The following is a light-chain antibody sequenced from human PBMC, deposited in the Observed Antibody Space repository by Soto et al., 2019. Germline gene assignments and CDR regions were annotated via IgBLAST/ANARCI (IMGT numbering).Light chain of an antibody. CDR3: QSYDSNLSAYV. Sequence: SALTQPPSVSGAPGQRVTISCTGRSSNIGAGYHVHWYQQLPGTAPKLLISDNNNRPSGVPDRFSGSKSGTSASLAITGLQAEDEADYYCQSYDSNLSAYVFGTGTKVTVL. CDR2: DNN. J-gene: IGLJ1*01. CDR1: SSNIGAGYH. V-gene: IGLV1-40*01.